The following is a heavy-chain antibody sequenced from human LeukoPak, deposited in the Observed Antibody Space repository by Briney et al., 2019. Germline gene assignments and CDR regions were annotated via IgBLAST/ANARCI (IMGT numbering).Heavy chain of an antibody. D-gene: IGHD2-15*01. CDR3: ARDNSAAYFDY. CDR1: GGSLSTNDW. V-gene: IGHV4-4*02. Sequence: SGTLSLTCTVSGGSLSTNDWWSWVRQPPGKGLEWIGEIHHSGSANYNPSLKSRVTISVEKSKNQFSLKLSSVTAADTAVYYCARDNSAAYFDYWGQGTLVTVSS. J-gene: IGHJ4*02. CDR2: IHHSGSA.